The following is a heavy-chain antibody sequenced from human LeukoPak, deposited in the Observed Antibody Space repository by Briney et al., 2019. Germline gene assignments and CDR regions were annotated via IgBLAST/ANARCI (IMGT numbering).Heavy chain of an antibody. V-gene: IGHV4-61*02. D-gene: IGHD2-15*01. CDR1: GGSISSGSYY. J-gene: IGHJ4*02. CDR2: IYTSGST. Sequence: PSETLSLTCTVSGGSISSGSYYWSWIRQPAGKGLEWIGRIYTSGSTNYNPSPKSRVTISLDTSKNQFSLNLSSVTAADTAVYYCARDAPTAYCSGGSCYFDYWGQGTLVTVSS. CDR3: ARDAPTAYCSGGSCYFDY.